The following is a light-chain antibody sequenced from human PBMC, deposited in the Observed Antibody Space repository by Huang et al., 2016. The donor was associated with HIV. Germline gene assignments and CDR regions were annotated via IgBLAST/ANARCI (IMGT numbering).Light chain of an antibody. Sequence: EVVMRQSPVTLSVSPGERATLSCRASRSLSSTLAWYQQKVGQAPRLLIYGTSTRATGIPARFSGTGSGTEFTLTISSLQSEDFAVYYCQQYNNWPPAFGQGTKVEIK. CDR2: GTS. J-gene: IGKJ1*01. CDR3: QQYNNWPPA. V-gene: IGKV3-15*01. CDR1: RSLSST.